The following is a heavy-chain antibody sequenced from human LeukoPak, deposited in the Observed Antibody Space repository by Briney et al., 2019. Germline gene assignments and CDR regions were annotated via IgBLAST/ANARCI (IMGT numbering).Heavy chain of an antibody. CDR3: AADIVGPQLH. Sequence: SVKVSCKASGFTFSNSAVQWVRQARGQRLEWIGWIVVGSSNTNYAQKFQERVTITRDMSTRTAYMELNSLRSEDTAVYYCAADIVGPQLHWGQGTLVTVSS. J-gene: IGHJ4*02. V-gene: IGHV1-58*01. CDR2: IVVGSSNT. D-gene: IGHD1-26*01. CDR1: GFTFSNSA.